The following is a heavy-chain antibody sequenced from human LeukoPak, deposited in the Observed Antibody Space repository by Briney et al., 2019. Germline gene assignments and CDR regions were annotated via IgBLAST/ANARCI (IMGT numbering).Heavy chain of an antibody. CDR3: ARAAHTTYVLGRYYYYAMDV. CDR2: INWNGGST. Sequence: PGGSLRLSCAASGFTFNDYGMSWVRQAPGKGLEWVSGINWNGGSTDYADSEKGGFTIFSDNHKKTLYLQMDSLRAEDTAVYYCARAAHTTYVLGRYYYYAMDVWGQGTTVTVSS. J-gene: IGHJ6*02. CDR1: GFTFNDYG. D-gene: IGHD3-10*01. V-gene: IGHV3-20*04.